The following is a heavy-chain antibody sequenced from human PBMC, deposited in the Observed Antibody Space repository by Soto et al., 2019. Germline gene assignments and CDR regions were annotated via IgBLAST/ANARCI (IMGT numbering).Heavy chain of an antibody. CDR2: IYYSGST. CDR1: GGSISSYY. V-gene: IGHV4-59*01. D-gene: IGHD6-19*01. Sequence: SETLSLTCTVSGGSISSYYWSWIRQPPGKGLEWIGYIYYSGSTNYNPSLKSRVTISVDTSKNQFSLKLSSVTAADTAVYYCARAPRGGSGWFWWFDPWGQGTLVTVSS. J-gene: IGHJ5*02. CDR3: ARAPRGGSGWFWWFDP.